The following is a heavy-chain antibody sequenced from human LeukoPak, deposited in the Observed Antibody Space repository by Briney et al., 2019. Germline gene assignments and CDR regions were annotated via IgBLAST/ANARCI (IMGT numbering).Heavy chain of an antibody. J-gene: IGHJ4*02. CDR3: ARVGYCSRGVYYNYDY. D-gene: IGHD2-2*03. CDR1: GYTFTSYG. Sequence: ASVKVSCKASGYTFTSYGISWVRQAPGQGFEWMGWINPNTGGTNYAQKFKGRVLMTRDTSISTAYLELSSLKSDDTAVYYCARVGYCSRGVYYNYDYWGQGAQVTVSS. V-gene: IGHV1-2*02. CDR2: INPNTGGT.